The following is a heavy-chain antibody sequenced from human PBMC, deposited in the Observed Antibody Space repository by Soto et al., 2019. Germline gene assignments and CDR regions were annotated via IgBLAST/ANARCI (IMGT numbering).Heavy chain of an antibody. CDR3: ARENSVQAWLHHFDH. CDR2: LSDSVGTT. CDR1: GFSFGTYT. J-gene: IGHJ4*02. V-gene: IGHV3-23*01. Sequence: PGGSLRLSCAVSGFSFGTYTVNWVRQAPGMGLEWVSGLSDSVGTTHYAYSVKGRFTISRDKSKNTLSLQMNNLRAEDTAVYYCARENSVQAWLHHFDHWGLGTLVTVSS. D-gene: IGHD5-18*01.